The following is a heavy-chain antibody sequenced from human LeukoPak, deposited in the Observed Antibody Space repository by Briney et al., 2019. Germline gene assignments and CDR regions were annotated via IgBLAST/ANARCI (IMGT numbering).Heavy chain of an antibody. V-gene: IGHV1-69*04. D-gene: IGHD6-13*01. CDR3: ARSLYSSSWYVY. Sequence: ASVKVSCKASGGTFSSYAISWVRQAPGQGPEWMGRIIPILGIANYAQKFQGRVTITADKSTSTAYMELSSLRSEDTAVYYCARSLYSSSWYVYWGQGTLVTVSS. CDR1: GGTFSSYA. J-gene: IGHJ4*02. CDR2: IIPILGIA.